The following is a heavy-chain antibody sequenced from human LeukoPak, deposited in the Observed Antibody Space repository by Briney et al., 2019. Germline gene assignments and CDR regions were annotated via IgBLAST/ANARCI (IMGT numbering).Heavy chain of an antibody. J-gene: IGHJ4*02. D-gene: IGHD4-17*01. V-gene: IGHV3-11*04. CDR2: ISSTSSTR. Sequence: GGSLRLSCTASEFTFSDYYMSWIRQAPGKGLAWVSYISSTSSTRYYADSVKGRFTISRDNAKNSLYLQMNSLRAEDTAVYYCARDYSTVTTFFDYWGQGTLVTVSS. CDR1: EFTFSDYY. CDR3: ARDYSTVTTFFDY.